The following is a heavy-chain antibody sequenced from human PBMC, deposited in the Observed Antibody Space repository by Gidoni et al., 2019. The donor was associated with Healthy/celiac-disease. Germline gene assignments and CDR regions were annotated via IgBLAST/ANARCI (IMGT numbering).Heavy chain of an antibody. CDR2: MNPNSGNT. D-gene: IGHD5-18*01. J-gene: IGHJ6*02. V-gene: IGHV1-8*01. CDR1: GYTFTSYD. CDR3: ATYHPVDTAMVSGSYYYYGMDV. Sequence: QVQLVQSGAEVKKPGASVKVSCKASGYTFTSYDINWVRQATGQGLEWMGWMNPNSGNTGYAQKFQGRVTMTRNTSISTAYMELSSLRSEDTAVYYCATYHPVDTAMVSGSYYYYGMDVWGQGTTVTVSS.